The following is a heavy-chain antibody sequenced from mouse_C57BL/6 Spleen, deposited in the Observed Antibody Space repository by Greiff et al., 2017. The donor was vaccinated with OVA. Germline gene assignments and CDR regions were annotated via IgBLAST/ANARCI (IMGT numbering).Heavy chain of an antibody. Sequence: DVKLVESEGGLVQPGSSLKLSCTASGFTFSDYYMAWVRQVPEKGLEWVANINYDGSSTYYLDSLKSRFTISRDNAKNILYLQMSSLKSEDTATDYYSGGYNWDYFDYWGQGTTLTVSS. V-gene: IGHV5-16*01. D-gene: IGHD4-1*01. CDR2: INYDGSST. CDR1: GFTFSDYY. J-gene: IGHJ2*01. CDR3: SGGYNWDYFDY.